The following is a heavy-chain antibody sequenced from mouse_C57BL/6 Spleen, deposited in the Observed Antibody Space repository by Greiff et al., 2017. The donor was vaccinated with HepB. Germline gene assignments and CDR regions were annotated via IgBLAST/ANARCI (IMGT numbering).Heavy chain of an antibody. D-gene: IGHD4-1*01. CDR3: ARGVGTGRGAMDY. CDR1: GYTFTSYW. V-gene: IGHV1-55*01. CDR2: IYPGSGST. J-gene: IGHJ4*01. Sequence: QVHVKQPGAELVKPGASVKMSCKASGYTFTSYWITWVKQRPGQGLEWIGDIYPGSGSTNYNEKFKSKATLTVDTSSSTAYMQLSSLTSEDSAVYYCARGVGTGRGAMDYWGQGTSVTVSS.